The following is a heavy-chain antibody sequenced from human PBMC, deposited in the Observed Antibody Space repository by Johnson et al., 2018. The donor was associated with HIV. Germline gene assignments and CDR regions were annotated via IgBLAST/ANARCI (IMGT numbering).Heavy chain of an antibody. CDR2: ISYDGSNK. CDR3: ARDGEWEREDAFDI. Sequence: QVQLVESGGGVVQPGRSLRLSCAASGFTFSSYAMHWVRQAPGKGLEWVAVISYDGSNKYYADSVKGRFTISRDNSKNTRYLQMNSLRAEDTAVYYCARDGEWEREDAFDIWGQGTMVTVSS. D-gene: IGHD1-26*01. J-gene: IGHJ3*02. V-gene: IGHV3-30*04. CDR1: GFTFSSYA.